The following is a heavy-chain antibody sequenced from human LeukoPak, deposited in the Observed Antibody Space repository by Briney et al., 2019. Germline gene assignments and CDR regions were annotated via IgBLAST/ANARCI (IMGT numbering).Heavy chain of an antibody. CDR2: ISWNSGST. CDR1: GFTSDDYA. D-gene: IGHD3-9*01. V-gene: IGHV3-9*02. CDR3: AKDTYYDILAPLDY. Sequence: PGGSLRLSCAASGFTSDDYAMPWVRQAPGKGLEWVSGISWNSGSTGYADSVKGRFTISRDNAKNSLYLQMNSLRAEDTALYYCAKDTYYDILAPLDYWGQGTLVTVSS. J-gene: IGHJ4*02.